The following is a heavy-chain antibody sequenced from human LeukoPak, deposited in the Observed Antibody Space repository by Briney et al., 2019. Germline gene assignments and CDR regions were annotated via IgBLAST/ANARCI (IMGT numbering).Heavy chain of an antibody. J-gene: IGHJ4*02. D-gene: IGHD3-22*01. CDR3: AKDRQVVITTPLDY. V-gene: IGHV3-23*01. CDR2: ITGSGGST. Sequence: GGSLRLACAASGFTFSFHAMSWVRQAPGKGLEWVSGITGSGGSTYYADSVEGRFTISRDNSKSTLYLQMNSLRAEDTAVYYCAKDRQVVITTPLDYWGQGALVTVSS. CDR1: GFTFSFHA.